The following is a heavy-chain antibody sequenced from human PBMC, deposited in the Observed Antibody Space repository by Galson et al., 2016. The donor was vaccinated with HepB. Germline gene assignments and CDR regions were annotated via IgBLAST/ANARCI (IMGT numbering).Heavy chain of an antibody. Sequence: SLRLSCAASGFTFSSYWMSWVRQAPGRGLEWVANIRHDGSEKYYVDSVKGRLTISRDNAKNSLFLQMSSLRAEDTAVYYCARSRLAAAFDPWGQGTLVTVSS. J-gene: IGHJ5*02. D-gene: IGHD6-13*01. V-gene: IGHV3-7*03. CDR1: GFTFSSYW. CDR3: ARSRLAAAFDP. CDR2: IRHDGSEK.